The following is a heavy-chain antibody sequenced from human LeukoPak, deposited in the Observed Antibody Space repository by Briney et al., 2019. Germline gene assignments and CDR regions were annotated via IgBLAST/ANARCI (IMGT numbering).Heavy chain of an antibody. CDR1: GFTFTTYW. Sequence: GGSLRLSCAASGFTFTTYWMGWVRQAPGKGLEWVASIKQDGSEKYYVDSVKGRLSISRDNAENSLYLQMNSLRPDDTAFYYCARPLLYYYGSETFFWFDPWGQGALVTVSS. J-gene: IGHJ5*02. CDR3: ARPLLYYYGSETFFWFDP. D-gene: IGHD3-10*01. V-gene: IGHV3-7*01. CDR2: IKQDGSEK.